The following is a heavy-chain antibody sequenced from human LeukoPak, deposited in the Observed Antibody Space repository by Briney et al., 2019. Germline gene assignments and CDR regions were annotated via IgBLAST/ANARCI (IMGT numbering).Heavy chain of an antibody. V-gene: IGHV1-18*01. Sequence: ASVKVSCKASGYTFTSYGISWVRQAPGQGLEWMGWISAYSGNTNYAQNFQGRLTMTADTSTSTAYMELRGLRSDDTAVYYCARDLMYYYDSVSYHFDYWGQGTLVTVSS. D-gene: IGHD3-22*01. J-gene: IGHJ4*02. CDR2: ISAYSGNT. CDR1: GYTFTSYG. CDR3: ARDLMYYYDSVSYHFDY.